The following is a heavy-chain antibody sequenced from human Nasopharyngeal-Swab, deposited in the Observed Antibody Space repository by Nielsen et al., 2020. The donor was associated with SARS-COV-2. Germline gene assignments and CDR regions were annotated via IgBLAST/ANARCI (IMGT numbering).Heavy chain of an antibody. D-gene: IGHD1-1*01. CDR2: IYHSGST. CDR1: GGSISSYY. V-gene: IGHV4-59*05. J-gene: IGHJ4*02. CDR3: ACHRTASFYY. Sequence: GSLRLSCTVSGGSISSYYWSWIRQPPGKGLEWIGSIYHSGSTYYNPSLKSRVTISVDTSRNHFSLKLRSVTGADTAVYYCACHRTASFYYWGQGTLVTVSS.